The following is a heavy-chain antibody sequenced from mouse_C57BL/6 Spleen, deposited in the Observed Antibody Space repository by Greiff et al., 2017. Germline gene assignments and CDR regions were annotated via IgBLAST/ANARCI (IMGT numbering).Heavy chain of an antibody. J-gene: IGHJ2*01. V-gene: IGHV14-1*01. CDR2: IDPEDGDT. D-gene: IGHD1-1*01. CDR3: TTRGYGSSLFDY. CDR1: GFNIKDYY. Sequence: VQLQQSGAALVRPGASVKLSCTASGFNIKDYYMHWVKQRPEQGLEWIGRIDPEDGDTEYAPKFQGKATMTADTSSNTAYLQLSSLTSEDTAVYYCTTRGYGSSLFDYWGQGTTLTVSS.